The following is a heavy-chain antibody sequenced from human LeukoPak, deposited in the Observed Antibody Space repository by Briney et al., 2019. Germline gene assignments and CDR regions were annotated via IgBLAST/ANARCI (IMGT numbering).Heavy chain of an antibody. CDR2: IKQDESEK. V-gene: IGHV3-7*01. J-gene: IGHJ4*02. D-gene: IGHD2/OR15-2a*01. Sequence: GGSLRLPCAASGFTFYSFWMTWVRQAPGEGLEWVANIKQDESEKYYVESVKGRFTISRDNAKNSLYLQMNSLRADDTAVYYCARVARGSTYYFPLDYWGQGTLVTVSS. CDR1: GFTFYSFW. CDR3: ARVARGSTYYFPLDY.